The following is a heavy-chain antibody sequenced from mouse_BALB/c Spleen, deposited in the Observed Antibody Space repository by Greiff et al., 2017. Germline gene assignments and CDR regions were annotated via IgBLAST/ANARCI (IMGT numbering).Heavy chain of an antibody. V-gene: IGHV7-3*02. CDR2: IRNKANGYTT. J-gene: IGHJ4*01. Sequence: EVKLVESGGGLVQPGASLRLSCEASGFTFTDYYMSWVRQPPGKALEWLGFIRNKANGYTTEYSASVKGRFTISRDNSQSILYLQMNTLRAEDSATYYCARGKTYYYGSSYDYYAMDYWGQGTSVTVSS. D-gene: IGHD1-1*01. CDR3: ARGKTYYYGSSYDYYAMDY. CDR1: GFTFTDYY.